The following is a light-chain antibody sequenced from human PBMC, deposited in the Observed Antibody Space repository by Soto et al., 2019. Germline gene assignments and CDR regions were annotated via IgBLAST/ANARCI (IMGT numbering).Light chain of an antibody. Sequence: DFQMTQSPSSLSASFGDRVAITCRSSQNIDIFLNWYQQRPGKAPNLLVYGASTLHSGVPSRFSCSGSGTHFTLAIDGVQPEDVGTYFCHQTYTVPRTFGQGTKVEIK. CDR1: QNIDIF. J-gene: IGKJ1*01. CDR2: GAS. V-gene: IGKV1-39*01. CDR3: HQTYTVPRT.